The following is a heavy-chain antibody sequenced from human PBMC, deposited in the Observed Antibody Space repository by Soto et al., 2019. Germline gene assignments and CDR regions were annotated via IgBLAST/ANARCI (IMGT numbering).Heavy chain of an antibody. D-gene: IGHD2-2*01. CDR2: IDPRDSYT. Sequence: GESLKISCTGSGYTFTTFWISWVRQMPGRGLEWMGRIDPRDSYTNYSPSFQGHVTISADKSISTAYLQWGSLKASDTAMYYCARLYCSSSTCDRWFDPWGQGTLVTVSS. CDR3: ARLYCSSSTCDRWFDP. V-gene: IGHV5-10-1*01. J-gene: IGHJ5*02. CDR1: GYTFTTFW.